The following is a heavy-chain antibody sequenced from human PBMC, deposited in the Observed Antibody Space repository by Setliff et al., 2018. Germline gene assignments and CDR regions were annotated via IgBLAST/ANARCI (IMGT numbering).Heavy chain of an antibody. Sequence: GGSLRLSCVGFGFNFKTSSLNWVRQAPGKGLEWLSYVSPRSTFIHVADSVRGRFTVSRDDARGSVLLQMNSLRAEDTGIYYCATSSYYDNAGYRFFDNWGQGTQVTAPQ. V-gene: IGHV3-21*05. CDR3: ATSSYYDNAGYRFFDN. CDR2: VSPRSTFI. CDR1: GFNFKTSS. D-gene: IGHD3-9*01. J-gene: IGHJ4*02.